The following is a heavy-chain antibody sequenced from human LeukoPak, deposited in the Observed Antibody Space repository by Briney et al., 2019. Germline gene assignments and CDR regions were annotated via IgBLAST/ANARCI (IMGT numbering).Heavy chain of an antibody. Sequence: GGSLRLSCAASGFNFSNYIMNWVRPAPGKGLEWVSYIDTSSTNLHYADSVKGRFTISRDNVNNSLFLQMNSLRDEDTAVYYCARDRYCSGGNCYSGFDPWGQGTLVTVSS. CDR3: ARDRYCSGGNCYSGFDP. J-gene: IGHJ5*02. D-gene: IGHD2-15*01. V-gene: IGHV3-48*02. CDR2: IDTSSTNL. CDR1: GFNFSNYI.